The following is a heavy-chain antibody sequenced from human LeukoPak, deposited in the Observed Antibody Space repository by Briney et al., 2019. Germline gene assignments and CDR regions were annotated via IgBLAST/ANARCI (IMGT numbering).Heavy chain of an antibody. Sequence: GGSLRLSCVGSGFIFSTYSMNWVRQAPGKGLEWVSSISGSSSFIWYADSVKGRFTISRDNAKNSVFLQMSSLRAEDTAVYYCAKVQDGSSSWHEYFQHWGQGTLVTVSS. V-gene: IGHV3-21*01. J-gene: IGHJ1*01. CDR1: GFIFSTYS. D-gene: IGHD6-13*01. CDR3: AKVQDGSSSWHEYFQH. CDR2: ISGSSSFI.